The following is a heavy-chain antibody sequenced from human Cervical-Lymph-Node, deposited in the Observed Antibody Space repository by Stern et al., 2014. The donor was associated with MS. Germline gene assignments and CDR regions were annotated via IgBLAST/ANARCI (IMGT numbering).Heavy chain of an antibody. CDR1: GFTVSNSY. Sequence: VQLVQSGGGLVQPGGSLRLSCVASGFTVSNSYMTWVRQAPGKGLQWVSIIYSGDSTYYADSVRGRFTISKDNSKNTLYLQMTSLRAEDTAVYYCASPGGYDAFDIWGQGTMVTVSS. J-gene: IGHJ3*02. CDR2: IYSGDST. D-gene: IGHD3-22*01. CDR3: ASPGGYDAFDI. V-gene: IGHV3-66*01.